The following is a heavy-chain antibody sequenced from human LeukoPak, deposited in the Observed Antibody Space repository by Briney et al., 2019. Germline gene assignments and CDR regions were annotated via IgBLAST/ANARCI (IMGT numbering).Heavy chain of an antibody. D-gene: IGHD4-17*01. CDR2: ISGSGGST. Sequence: GGSLRLSCAASGFTFSSYSMNWVRQAPGKGLEWVSAISGSGGSTYYADSVKGRFTISRDNSKNTLYLQMNSLRAEDTAVYYCAKVLGVDYGDPLGFDYWGQGTLVTVSS. CDR1: GFTFSSYS. V-gene: IGHV3-23*01. J-gene: IGHJ4*02. CDR3: AKVLGVDYGDPLGFDY.